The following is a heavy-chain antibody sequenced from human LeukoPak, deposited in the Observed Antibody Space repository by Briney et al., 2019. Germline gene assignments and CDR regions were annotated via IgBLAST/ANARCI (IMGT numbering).Heavy chain of an antibody. V-gene: IGHV3-7*01. J-gene: IGHJ4*02. CDR2: IKQDGSEK. Sequence: QSGGSLRLSCAASGFTFSSYWMSWVRQAPGKGLEWVANIKQDGSEKYYVDSVKGRFTISRDNAKNSLYLQMNSLRAEDTAVYYCARDLGYGSGIPGGLWGQGTLVTVSS. CDR1: GFTFSSYW. D-gene: IGHD3-10*01. CDR3: ARDLGYGSGIPGGL.